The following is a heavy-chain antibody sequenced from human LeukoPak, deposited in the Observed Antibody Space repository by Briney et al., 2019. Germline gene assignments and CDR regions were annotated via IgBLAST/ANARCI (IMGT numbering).Heavy chain of an antibody. CDR1: GFTFSSYG. V-gene: IGHV3-33*01. CDR2: IWHDGSNK. Sequence: GRSLRLSCAASGFTFSSYGMHWVRQAPGKGLEWVAVIWHDGSNKYYADSVKGRFTISRDNSKNTLYLQMNSLRAEDTAVYYCAREPKWFGELMPTYWGQGTLVTVSS. D-gene: IGHD3-10*01. J-gene: IGHJ4*02. CDR3: AREPKWFGELMPTY.